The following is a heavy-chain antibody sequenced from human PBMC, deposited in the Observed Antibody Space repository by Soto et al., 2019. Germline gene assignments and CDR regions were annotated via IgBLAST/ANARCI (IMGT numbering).Heavy chain of an antibody. CDR2: IYHSGST. V-gene: IGHV4-4*02. D-gene: IGHD3-22*01. Sequence: SETLSLTCAVSGGSISSSNWWSWVRQPPGKGLEWIGEIYHSGSTNYNPSLKSRVTISVDKSKNQFSLKLSSVTAADTAVYYCARPTYYYDSSGPPAYWGQGTLVTVSS. J-gene: IGHJ4*02. CDR1: GGSISSSNW. CDR3: ARPTYYYDSSGPPAY.